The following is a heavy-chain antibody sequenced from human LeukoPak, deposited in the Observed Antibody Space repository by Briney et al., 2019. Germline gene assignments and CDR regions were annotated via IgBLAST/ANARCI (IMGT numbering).Heavy chain of an antibody. Sequence: GRSLRLSCAASGFTFSSYGVHWVRQAPGKGLEWVAVISYDGSNKYYADSVKGRFTISRDNAKNSLYLQMNSLRAEDTAIYYCTRVGYIDEGIDYWGQGTLVTVSS. V-gene: IGHV3-30-3*01. CDR3: TRVGYIDEGIDY. CDR1: GFTFSSYG. CDR2: ISYDGSNK. J-gene: IGHJ4*02. D-gene: IGHD5-24*01.